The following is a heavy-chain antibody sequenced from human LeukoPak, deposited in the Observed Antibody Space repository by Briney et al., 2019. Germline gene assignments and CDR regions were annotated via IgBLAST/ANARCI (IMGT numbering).Heavy chain of an antibody. CDR3: ARAGEELLYYGMDV. CDR2: IYYSGST. J-gene: IGHJ6*02. Sequence: KVSETLSLTCTVSGGSISSSSYYWSWIRQPPGKGLEWIGYIYYSGSTNYNPSLKSRVTISVDTSKNQFSLKLSSVTAADTAVYYCARAGEELLYYGMDVWGQGTTVTVSS. D-gene: IGHD1-26*01. CDR1: GGSISSSSYY. V-gene: IGHV4-61*05.